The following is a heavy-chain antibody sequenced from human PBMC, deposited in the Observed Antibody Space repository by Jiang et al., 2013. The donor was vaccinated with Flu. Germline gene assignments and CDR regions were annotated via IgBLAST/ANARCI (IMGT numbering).Heavy chain of an antibody. D-gene: IGHD1-26*01. CDR1: GYTFTSYY. Sequence: GAEVKKPGASVKVSCKASGYTFTSYYIHWVRQAPGQGLEWMGIINPSGGSTSYAQKFQGRVTMTRDTSTSTVYMELSSLRSEDTAVYYCAREAHSGSYFSGRTYYFDYWGPGTLVTVSS. CDR3: AREAHSGSYFSGRTYYFDY. CDR2: INPSGGST. V-gene: IGHV1-46*01. J-gene: IGHJ4*02.